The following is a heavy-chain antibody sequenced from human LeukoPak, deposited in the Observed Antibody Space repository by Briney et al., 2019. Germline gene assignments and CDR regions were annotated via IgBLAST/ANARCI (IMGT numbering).Heavy chain of an antibody. Sequence: SETLSLTCAVSGDSSSSSIYYWGWIRQPPGKGLEWIGYIYYSGSTNYNPSLKSRVTISVDTSKNQFSLKLSSVTAADTAVYYCANTMIVGSSDAFDIWGQGTMVTVSS. CDR2: IYYSGST. J-gene: IGHJ3*02. V-gene: IGHV4-61*05. D-gene: IGHD3-22*01. CDR3: ANTMIVGSSDAFDI. CDR1: GDSSSSSIYY.